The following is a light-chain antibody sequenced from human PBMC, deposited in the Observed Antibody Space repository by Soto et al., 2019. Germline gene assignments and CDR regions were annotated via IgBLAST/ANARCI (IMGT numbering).Light chain of an antibody. CDR2: EVT. CDR3: ISYTGSSTYV. V-gene: IGLV2-14*01. CDR1: SRDVGGYNS. J-gene: IGLJ1*01. Sequence: QSVLTQPASVSGSPGQSITISCTGTSRDVGGYNSVSWYQQYPARAPKLMIYEVTNRPSGVSNRFSGSKSDNTASLTISGLQAEDEADYYCISYTGSSTYVFGTGTKLTVL.